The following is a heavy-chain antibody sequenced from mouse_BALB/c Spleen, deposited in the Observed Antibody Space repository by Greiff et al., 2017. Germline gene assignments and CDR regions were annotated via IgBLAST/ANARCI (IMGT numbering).Heavy chain of an antibody. CDR1: GFTFSSYA. V-gene: IGHV5-6-5*01. Sequence: DVMLVESGGGLVKPGGSLKLSCAASGFTFSSYAMSWVRQTPEKRLEWVASISSGGSTYYPDSVKGRFTISRDNARNILYLQMSSLRSEDTAMYYCARGRDYDYDGWYFDVWGAGTTVTVSS. D-gene: IGHD2-4*01. CDR3: ARGRDYDYDGWYFDV. J-gene: IGHJ1*01. CDR2: ISSGGST.